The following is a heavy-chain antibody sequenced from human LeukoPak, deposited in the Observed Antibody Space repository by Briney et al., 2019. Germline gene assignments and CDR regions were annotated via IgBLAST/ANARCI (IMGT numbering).Heavy chain of an antibody. Sequence: PGGSLRLSCAASGFTFSSYELYWVRQAPGKGLEWISYISSSSTTIKYADSVRGRFTISRDDARESLYLQMSSLRADDTAIYYCGASRQYVGAFDIWGQGTLVTVSS. V-gene: IGHV3-48*03. CDR1: GFTFSSYE. D-gene: IGHD3-16*01. CDR3: GASRQYVGAFDI. J-gene: IGHJ3*02. CDR2: ISSSSTTI.